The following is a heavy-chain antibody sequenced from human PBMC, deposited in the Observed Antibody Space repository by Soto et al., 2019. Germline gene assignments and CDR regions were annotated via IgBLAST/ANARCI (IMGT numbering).Heavy chain of an antibody. CDR2: INHSGST. CDR3: ARGHRYYYDSGSYYMDV. J-gene: IGHJ6*03. CDR1: GGSFSGYY. V-gene: IGHV4-34*01. Sequence: QVQLQQWGAGLLKPSETLSLTCAVYGGSFSGYYWSWIRQPPGKGLEWIGEINHSGSTHYNPSIKSRVTISVDTSKNQFSLKLSSVTAADTAVYYCARGHRYYYDSGSYYMDVWCRGTTVTVSS. D-gene: IGHD3-10*01.